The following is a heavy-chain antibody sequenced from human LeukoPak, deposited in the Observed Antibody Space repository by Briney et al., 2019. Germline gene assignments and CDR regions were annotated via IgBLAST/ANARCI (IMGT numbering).Heavy chain of an antibody. D-gene: IGHD3-10*02. CDR2: ISWNSGSI. J-gene: IGHJ4*02. V-gene: IGHV3-9*01. Sequence: PGGSLRLSCAASGFTFDDYAMHWVRQAPGKGLEWVSGISWNSGSIAYADSVKGRFTISRDNAKNSLYLQMNSLRAEDTAVYYCASPRFGYWGQGTLVTVSS. CDR3: ASPRFGY. CDR1: GFTFDDYA.